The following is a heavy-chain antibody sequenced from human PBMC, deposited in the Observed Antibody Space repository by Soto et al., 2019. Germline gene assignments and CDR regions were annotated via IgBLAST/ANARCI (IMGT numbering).Heavy chain of an antibody. CDR1: GYTFTSYG. Sequence: ASVKVSCKASGYTFTSYGISWVRQAPGQGLEWMGWISAYNGNTNYAQKLQGRVTMTTDTSTSTAYMELRSLRSDDTAVYYCARGAGSGWYSGXFDPWGQGTLVTVSS. D-gene: IGHD6-19*01. J-gene: IGHJ5*02. V-gene: IGHV1-18*01. CDR3: ARGAGSGWYSGXFDP. CDR2: ISAYNGNT.